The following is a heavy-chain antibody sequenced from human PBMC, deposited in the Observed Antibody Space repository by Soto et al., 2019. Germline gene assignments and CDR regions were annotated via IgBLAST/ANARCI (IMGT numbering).Heavy chain of an antibody. CDR1: GVTVSSNY. CDR2: IYSGGST. Sequence: TGGSLRLSCAASGVTVSSNYMSWVRQAPGKGLEWVSVIYSGGSTYYADSVKGRFTISRDNSKNTLYLQMNSLRAEDTAVYYCATTSIAVASHYWYFDLWGRGTLVTVSS. D-gene: IGHD6-19*01. CDR3: ATTSIAVASHYWYFDL. J-gene: IGHJ2*01. V-gene: IGHV3-66*01.